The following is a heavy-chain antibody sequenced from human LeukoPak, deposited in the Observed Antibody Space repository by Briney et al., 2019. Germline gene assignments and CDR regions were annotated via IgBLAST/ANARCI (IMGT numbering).Heavy chain of an antibody. D-gene: IGHD6-19*01. CDR1: GYTFTGYY. CDR3: AREGNRAVAGFNFDY. CDR2: INPNSGGT. Sequence: ASVKVSCKASGYTFTGYYMHWVRQAPGQGLEGMGWINPNSGGTNYAQKFQGRVTMTRDTSISTAYMELSRLRSDDTAVYYCAREGNRAVAGFNFDYWGQGTLVTVSS. J-gene: IGHJ4*02. V-gene: IGHV1-2*02.